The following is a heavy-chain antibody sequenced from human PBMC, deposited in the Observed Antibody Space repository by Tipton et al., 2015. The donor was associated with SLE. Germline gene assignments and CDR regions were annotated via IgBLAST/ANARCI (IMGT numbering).Heavy chain of an antibody. CDR1: GYSISSGYY. CDR3: ARSGIAAVPSDAFDI. D-gene: IGHD6-13*01. J-gene: IGHJ3*02. CDR2: IYHSGST. Sequence: TLSLTCAVSGYSISSGYYWGWIRQPPGKGLEWIGSIYHSGSTYYNPSLKSRVTMSVDPSKNQFSLKLNSVTAADTAVYYCARSGIAAVPSDAFDIWGQGTMVTVSS. V-gene: IGHV4-38-2*01.